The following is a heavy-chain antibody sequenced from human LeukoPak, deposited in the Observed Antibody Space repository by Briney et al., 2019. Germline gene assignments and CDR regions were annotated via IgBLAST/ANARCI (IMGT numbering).Heavy chain of an antibody. CDR2: ISSTSGYI. J-gene: IGHJ4*02. Sequence: GGSLRLSCAASGFTFRTYSMNWVRQAPGKGLEWVSSISSTSGYIYYADSVKGRFTISRDNAKNSLYLQMNSLRAEDTAVYYCAREAGVAGNFDYWGQGTLVTVSS. V-gene: IGHV3-21*01. CDR3: AREAGVAGNFDY. CDR1: GFTFRTYS. D-gene: IGHD6-19*01.